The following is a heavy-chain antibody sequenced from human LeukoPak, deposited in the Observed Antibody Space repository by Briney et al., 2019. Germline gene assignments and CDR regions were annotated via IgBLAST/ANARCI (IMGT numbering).Heavy chain of an antibody. CDR3: ARSKGSSSHYYYYYGMDV. CDR1: GFTFSNYA. D-gene: IGHD6-6*01. J-gene: IGHJ6*02. V-gene: IGHV3-48*01. CDR2: ISSGSSTI. Sequence: GGSLRLSCAASGFTFSNYAMNWVRQAPGKGLEWVSYISSGSSTIYYADSVKGRFTISRDNSKNTLYLQMNSLRAEDTAVYYCARSKGSSSHYYYYYGMDVWGQGTTVTVSS.